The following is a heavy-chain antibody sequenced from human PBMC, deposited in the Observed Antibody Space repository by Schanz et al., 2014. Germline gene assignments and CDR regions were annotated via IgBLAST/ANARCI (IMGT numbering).Heavy chain of an antibody. CDR1: GGSIRSYF. CDR2: IYYSGST. J-gene: IGHJ4*02. D-gene: IGHD3-10*01. V-gene: IGHV4-59*06. CDR3: ALREKPYGPFAS. Sequence: QVQLQESGPGLPKPSETLSLTCTVSGGSIRSYFWSWIRQPPGKGLEGIGYIYYSGSTYYNPSLKSRVTISVDTSKNQFPLNLSSATAADTAVYYCALREKPYGPFASWGQGALVTVSS.